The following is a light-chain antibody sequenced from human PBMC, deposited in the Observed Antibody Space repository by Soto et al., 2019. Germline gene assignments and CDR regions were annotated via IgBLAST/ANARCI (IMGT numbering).Light chain of an antibody. Sequence: DIQLTQSPSTLSASVGDRVTITCRASQSINIWLAWYQQKPGKAPKLLMYNASRLEGGVPATLSGSGSGTEFTLSISSQPPDYVANYCCQQYYSYPYTFGQGTKLEIK. J-gene: IGKJ2*01. CDR3: QQYYSYPYT. CDR2: NAS. CDR1: QSINIW. V-gene: IGKV1-5*03.